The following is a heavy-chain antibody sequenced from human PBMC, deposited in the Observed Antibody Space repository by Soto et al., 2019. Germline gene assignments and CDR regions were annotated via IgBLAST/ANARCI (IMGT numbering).Heavy chain of an antibody. CDR2: MNPNSGNT. CDR1: GYTFTSYD. D-gene: IGHD2-8*01. J-gene: IGHJ5*02. Sequence: QVQLVQSGAEVKKPGASVKVSCKASGYTFTSYDINWVRQATGQGLEWMGWMNPNSGNTGYAQKFQGRVTMTRNTSISTAYMELSSLRSEDTAVYYCARGDGYCTNGVCYTGWFDPWGQGTLVTVSS. CDR3: ARGDGYCTNGVCYTGWFDP. V-gene: IGHV1-8*01.